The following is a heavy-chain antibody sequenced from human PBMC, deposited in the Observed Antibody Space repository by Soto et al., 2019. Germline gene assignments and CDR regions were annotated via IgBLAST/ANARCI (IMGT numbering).Heavy chain of an antibody. J-gene: IGHJ4*02. CDR3: ARDPGDY. CDR2: INAANGKT. Sequence: QVQLVQSGAEVKKPGASGKVSCRASGYACTAFTTHWVRQAPGQRLERMGWINAANGKTKYSQKFQSRVTITGDTSASTAYMELSSLRSEDTAVYYCARDPGDYWGQGTLVTVSS. V-gene: IGHV1-3*01. CDR1: GYACTAFT. D-gene: IGHD3-10*01.